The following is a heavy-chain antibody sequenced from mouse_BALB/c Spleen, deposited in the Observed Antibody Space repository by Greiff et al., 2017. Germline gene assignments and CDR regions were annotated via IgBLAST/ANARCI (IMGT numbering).Heavy chain of an antibody. J-gene: IGHJ3*01. CDR3: ARDTGTY. CDR2: IRNKANGYTT. Sequence: EVMLVESGGGLVQPGGSLRLSCATSGFTFTDYYMSWVRQPPGKALEWLGFIRNKANGYTTEYSASVKGRFTISRDNSQSILYLQMNTLSAEDSATYYCARDTGTYWGQGTLVTVSA. V-gene: IGHV7-3*02. D-gene: IGHD4-1*01. CDR1: GFTFTDYY.